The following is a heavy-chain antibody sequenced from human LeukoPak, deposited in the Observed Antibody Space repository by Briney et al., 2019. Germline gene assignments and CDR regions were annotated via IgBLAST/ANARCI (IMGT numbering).Heavy chain of an antibody. CDR3: AKNELLIIGAFDI. CDR1: GFTFSSFA. V-gene: IGHV3-23*01. Sequence: GGSMRLSCAASGFTFSSFAISWVRQAPGKGLEWVSDISGSGGSTYYADSVKGRFTISRDNSKNTLYLQMNSLRAEDTAVYYCAKNELLIIGAFDIWGQGTMVTVSS. J-gene: IGHJ3*02. D-gene: IGHD3-10*01. CDR2: ISGSGGST.